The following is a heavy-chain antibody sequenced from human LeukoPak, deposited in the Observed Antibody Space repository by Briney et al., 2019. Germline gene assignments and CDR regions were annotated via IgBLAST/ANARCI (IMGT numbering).Heavy chain of an antibody. V-gene: IGHV3-23*01. CDR3: AKDGVVVVSPNDY. CDR1: GFTFSSYG. Sequence: GSLRLSCAASGFTFSSYGMSWVRQAPGKGLDWVSAISGSGGSTYYADSVKGRFTISRDNSKNTLYLQMNSLRAEDTAVYYCAKDGVVVVSPNDYWGQGTLVTVSS. D-gene: IGHD2-15*01. J-gene: IGHJ4*02. CDR2: ISGSGGST.